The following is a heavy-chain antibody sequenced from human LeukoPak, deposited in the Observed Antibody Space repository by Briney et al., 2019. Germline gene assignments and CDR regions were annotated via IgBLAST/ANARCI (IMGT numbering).Heavy chain of an antibody. J-gene: IGHJ4*02. Sequence: PGGSLRLSCAASGFTFSYYWMHWVRQAPGKGLVWVARIKTDGTSTSYADSVKGRFTISRDNSKNTLYLQMNSLRAEDTAVYYCAKDRDWNDGGDYWGQGTLVTVSS. V-gene: IGHV3-74*01. CDR1: GFTFSYYW. CDR2: IKTDGTST. CDR3: AKDRDWNDGGDY. D-gene: IGHD1-1*01.